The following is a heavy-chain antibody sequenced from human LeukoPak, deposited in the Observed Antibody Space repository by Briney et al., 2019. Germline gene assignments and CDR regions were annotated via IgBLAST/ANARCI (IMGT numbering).Heavy chain of an antibody. J-gene: IGHJ4*02. CDR3: ARSSRVVRGNYYFDY. Sequence: GGSLRLSCAASGFTVSSNYMSWVRQAPGKGLEWVSVIYSGGSTYYADSVKGRFTISRDNSKNTLYLQMNSLRAEDTAVYYCARSSRVVRGNYYFDYWGQGTLVTVSS. CDR2: IYSGGST. V-gene: IGHV3-66*01. D-gene: IGHD1-7*01. CDR1: GFTVSSNY.